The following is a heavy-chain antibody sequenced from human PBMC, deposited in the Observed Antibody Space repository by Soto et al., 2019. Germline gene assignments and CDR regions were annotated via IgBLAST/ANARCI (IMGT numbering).Heavy chain of an antibody. J-gene: IGHJ4*02. V-gene: IGHV4-31*03. D-gene: IGHD6-6*01. Sequence: QVQLQESGPGLVKASQTLSLICSVSGESISSGGYYWSWIRHHPGKGPEWIGYIYDSESAYYNPSLTGRVTISMDPPKNHFAMKLSSVTAADTAVYYCARASSSSSAADYWGQGTLITVSS. CDR1: GESISSGGYY. CDR3: ARASSSSSAADY. CDR2: IYDSESA.